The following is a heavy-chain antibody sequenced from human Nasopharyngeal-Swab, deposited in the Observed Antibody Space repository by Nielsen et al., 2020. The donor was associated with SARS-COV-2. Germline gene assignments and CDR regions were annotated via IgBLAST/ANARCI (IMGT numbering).Heavy chain of an antibody. D-gene: IGHD3-16*01. CDR3: ARLVGGTGFDP. J-gene: IGHJ5*02. CDR2: NYPGDSES. V-gene: IGHV5-51*01. Sequence: SSKGSGYSFTSYWICWVRQMTGKGLEWMGINYPGDSESRYCSAFQGQVTIPADKSISTAYLQWSSLKASDTAMYYCARLVGGTGFDPWGQGTLVTVSS. CDR1: GYSFTSYW.